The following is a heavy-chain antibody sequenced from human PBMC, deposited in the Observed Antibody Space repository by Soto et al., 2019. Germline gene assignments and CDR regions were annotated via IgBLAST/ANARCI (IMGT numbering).Heavy chain of an antibody. J-gene: IGHJ3*01. CDR1: GFTWITYW. V-gene: IGHV3-7*04. D-gene: IGHD2-15*01. CDR3: VRDGGRDGSPTF. CDR2: IKEDGSES. Sequence: EVQLVESGGGLVQPGGSQRLSCAVSGFTWITYWMSWARQAPGKGLEWVGNIKEDGSESYYVDSVKGRFTISRDNAKNSLYLQMNSLRDADTAVYYCVRDGGRDGSPTFWGQGTMVTVSS.